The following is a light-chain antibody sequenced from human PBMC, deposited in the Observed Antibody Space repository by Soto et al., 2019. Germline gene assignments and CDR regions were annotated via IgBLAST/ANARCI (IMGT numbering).Light chain of an antibody. Sequence: DIQMTQSPSSLSASVRDRVTITCRASQSISTYLNWYQQKPGKAPKLLIYAASSLQSGVPSRFSGSGFGTVFTLTISSLQPEDFATYYCQQTYRIPYTFGQGTKLEIK. CDR3: QQTYRIPYT. J-gene: IGKJ2*01. CDR1: QSISTY. CDR2: AAS. V-gene: IGKV1-39*01.